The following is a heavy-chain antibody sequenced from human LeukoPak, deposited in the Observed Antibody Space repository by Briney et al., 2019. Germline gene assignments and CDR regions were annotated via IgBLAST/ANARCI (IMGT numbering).Heavy chain of an antibody. V-gene: IGHV1-69*02. CDR1: GYTFTSYY. CDR2: IIPILGIA. CDR3: ARSPRSGSYYNPLDY. Sequence: ASVKVSCKASGYTFTSYYMHWVRQAPGQGLEWMGRIIPILGIANYAQKFQGRVTITADKSTSTAYMELSSLRSEDTAVYYCARSPRSGSYYNPLDYWGQGTLVTVSS. J-gene: IGHJ4*02. D-gene: IGHD3-10*01.